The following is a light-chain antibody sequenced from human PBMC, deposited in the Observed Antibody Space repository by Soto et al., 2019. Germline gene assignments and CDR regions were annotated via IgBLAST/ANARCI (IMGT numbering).Light chain of an antibody. CDR3: QQYNRSPDLFT. J-gene: IGKJ3*01. CDR1: QSVTSTY. Sequence: EIVLTQSPGSLSLSPGERATLSCRASQSVTSTYLAWYQQKPGQAPRLLIYDVSTRATGITDRFSGSGSGTDFTLTLSRVEPEDFAVYYCQQYNRSPDLFTFGPGTKVDIK. V-gene: IGKV3-20*01. CDR2: DVS.